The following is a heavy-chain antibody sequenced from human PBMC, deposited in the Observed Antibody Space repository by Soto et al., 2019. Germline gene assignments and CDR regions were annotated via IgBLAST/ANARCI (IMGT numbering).Heavy chain of an antibody. Sequence: GGSLRLSCTASGFNFVDHAMSWVRQAPGKGLEWVSAINWIGGSTNYADSVKGRFTISRDNAKNSLFLQMNSLRAEDTAVYYCTRDLYYGSGSPLVDYWGQGTLVTVSS. CDR2: INWIGGST. J-gene: IGHJ4*02. CDR3: TRDLYYGSGSPLVDY. D-gene: IGHD3-10*01. CDR1: GFNFVDHA. V-gene: IGHV3-20*04.